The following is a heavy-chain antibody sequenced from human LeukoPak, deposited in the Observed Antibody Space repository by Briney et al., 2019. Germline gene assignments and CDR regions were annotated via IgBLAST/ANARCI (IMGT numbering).Heavy chain of an antibody. Sequence: KPGGSLRLSCAASGFTFNNAWMSWVRQAPGKGLEWVGRIKRKSDGGTKDYAAPVKGRFTISRDDSKNTVYLQMNSLKSEDSGVYYCTGSQWATHDYWGQGTQVIVSS. CDR1: GFTFNNAW. CDR3: TGSQWATHDY. D-gene: IGHD1-26*01. J-gene: IGHJ4*02. V-gene: IGHV3-15*01. CDR2: IKRKSDGGTK.